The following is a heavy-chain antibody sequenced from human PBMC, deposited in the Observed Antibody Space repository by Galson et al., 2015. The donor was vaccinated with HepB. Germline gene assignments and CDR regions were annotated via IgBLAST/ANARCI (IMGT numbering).Heavy chain of an antibody. CDR1: GFTFSNAW. V-gene: IGHV3-15*07. J-gene: IGHJ6*03. CDR2: IKSKTDGGTT. Sequence: SLRLSCAASGFTFSNAWMNWVRQAPGKGLEWVGRIKSKTDGGTTDYAAPVKGRFTISRDDSKNTPYLQMNSTKTEDTAVYYCTTDQPAFWSGYYLYYYYYYMDVWGKGTPVTGSS. D-gene: IGHD3-3*01. CDR3: TTDQPAFWSGYYLYYYYYYMDV.